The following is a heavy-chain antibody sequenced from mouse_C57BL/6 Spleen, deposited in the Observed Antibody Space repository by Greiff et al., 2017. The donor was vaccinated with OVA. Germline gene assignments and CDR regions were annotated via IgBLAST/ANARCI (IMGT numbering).Heavy chain of an antibody. V-gene: IGHV3-6*01. D-gene: IGHD4-1*01. J-gene: IGHJ4*01. CDR3: ARDTGTGAMDY. CDR1: GYSITSGYY. Sequence: VQLKESGPGLVKPSQSLSLTCSVTGYSITSGYYWNWIRQFPGNKLEWMGYISYDGSNNYNPSLKNRISITRDTSKNQFFLKLNSVTTEDTATYYCARDTGTGAMDYWGQGTSVTVSS. CDR2: ISYDGSN.